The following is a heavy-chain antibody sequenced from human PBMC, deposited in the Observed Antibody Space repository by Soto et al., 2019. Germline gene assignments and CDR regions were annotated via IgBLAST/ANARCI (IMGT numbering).Heavy chain of an antibody. Sequence: QVQLVESGGGAVQPGRSLRLSCAASGFTFSSYGMHWVRQAPGKGLEWVAVISYDGSNKYYADSVKGRFTISRDNSKNTLYLQMNSLIAEDTAVYYCAKRMDSRSSGAFDIRGQGTMVTVSS. CDR2: ISYDGSNK. CDR1: GFTFSSYG. CDR3: AKRMDSRSSGAFDI. V-gene: IGHV3-30*18. D-gene: IGHD6-6*01. J-gene: IGHJ3*02.